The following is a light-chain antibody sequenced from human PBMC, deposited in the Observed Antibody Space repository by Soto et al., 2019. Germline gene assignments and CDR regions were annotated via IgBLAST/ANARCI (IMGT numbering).Light chain of an antibody. CDR1: QSVSSY. CDR3: QQRSNWPGT. J-gene: IGKJ2*01. CDR2: DAA. V-gene: IGKV3-11*01. Sequence: EIVLTQSPATLSLSPGERATLSCRASQSVSSYLAWYQQKPDQAPRLLIYDAAARATGIPARFSGSGSGTDFTLTNTSLEPEDFAVYYCQQRSNWPGTFGQGTKLEIK.